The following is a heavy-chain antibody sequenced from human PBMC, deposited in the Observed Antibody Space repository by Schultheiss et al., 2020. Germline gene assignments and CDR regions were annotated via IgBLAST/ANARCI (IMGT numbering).Heavy chain of an antibody. J-gene: IGHJ4*02. D-gene: IGHD3-22*01. CDR1: GHSFTSYW. CDR2: IYPGDSDT. Sequence: GESLKIPCKGSGHSFTSYWIGWVRQMPGKGLEWMGIIYPGDSDTRYSPSFQGQVTISADKSISTAYLQWSSLKASDTAMYYCARLDRNYYDSSGLVYWGQGTLVT. CDR3: ARLDRNYYDSSGLVY. V-gene: IGHV5-51*01.